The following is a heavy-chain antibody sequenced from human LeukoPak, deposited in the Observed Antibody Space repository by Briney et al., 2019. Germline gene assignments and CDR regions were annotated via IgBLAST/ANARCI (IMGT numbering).Heavy chain of an antibody. CDR3: ARDDGGELLGIY. Sequence: GGSLRLSCAAAGFTFSSYSMNWVRQAPGKGLEWVSSISSSSSYIYYADSVKGRFTISRHNAKNSLYLQMNSLRAEDTAVYYCARDDGGELLGIYWGQGTLVTVSS. J-gene: IGHJ4*02. D-gene: IGHD3-10*01. CDR1: GFTFSSYS. CDR2: ISSSSSYI. V-gene: IGHV3-21*04.